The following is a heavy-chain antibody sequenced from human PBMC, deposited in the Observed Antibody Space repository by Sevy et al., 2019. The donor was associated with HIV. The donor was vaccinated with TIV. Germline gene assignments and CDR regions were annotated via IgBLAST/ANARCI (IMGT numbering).Heavy chain of an antibody. D-gene: IGHD2-2*01. CDR1: GFDFGTYS. CDR3: AREGDCIGIDCYDDWRLPSYYYYPMDV. J-gene: IGHJ6*02. V-gene: IGHV3-21*01. Sequence: GGSLRLSCATSGFDFGTYSMNWVRQAPGKGLEWVSSISSKNDYIFYADSGKGRFTISKDNAKNQLYLQMNSLRVEDTAVYYCAREGDCIGIDCYDDWRLPSYYYYPMDVWGQGTTVTVSS. CDR2: ISSKNDYI.